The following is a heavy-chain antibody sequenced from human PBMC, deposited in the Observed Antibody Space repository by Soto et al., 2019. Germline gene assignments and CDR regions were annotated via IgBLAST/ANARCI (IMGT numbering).Heavy chain of an antibody. CDR3: AIFHSTNYYDSRWLGYFDY. J-gene: IGHJ4*02. Sequence: ASVKVSCKASGGTFSSYAISWVRQAPGQGLEWMGGIIPIFGTANYAQKFQGRVTITADESTSTAYMELSSLRSEDTAVYYCAIFHSTNYYDSRWLGYFDYWGQGTLVTVSS. D-gene: IGHD3-22*01. CDR2: IIPIFGTA. CDR1: GGTFSSYA. V-gene: IGHV1-69*13.